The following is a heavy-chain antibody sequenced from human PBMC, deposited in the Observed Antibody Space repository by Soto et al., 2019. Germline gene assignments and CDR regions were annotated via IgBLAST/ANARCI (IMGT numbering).Heavy chain of an antibody. D-gene: IGHD3-10*01. V-gene: IGHV3-9*01. Sequence: EVQLVESGGGLVQPGRSLRLSCAASGFTFDDYAMHWVRQAPGKGLEWVSGISWNSGSIGYADSVKGRFTISRDNAKNSLYLQMNSLRAGDTAFYYCAKDRGGGWFGELYTDNWFDPWGQGTLVTVSS. CDR3: AKDRGGGWFGELYTDNWFDP. CDR2: ISWNSGSI. J-gene: IGHJ5*02. CDR1: GFTFDDYA.